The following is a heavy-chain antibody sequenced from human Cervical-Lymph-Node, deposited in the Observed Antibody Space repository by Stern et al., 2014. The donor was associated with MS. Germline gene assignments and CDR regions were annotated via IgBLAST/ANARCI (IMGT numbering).Heavy chain of an antibody. D-gene: IGHD2-21*02. Sequence: QVQLVQAGGGVIQPGGSLRLAWAASGFPFIRHGMHWVRSVPGKGLEWVAVIWFAGTNEKYEDSVKGRFTISRDNSKNSLYLQMNNLRVEDTAIYYCATEKGACSGDDCHVTFDSWGQGTLVTVSS. CDR1: GFPFIRHG. J-gene: IGHJ4*02. V-gene: IGHV3-33*03. CDR2: IWFAGTNE. CDR3: ATEKGACSGDDCHVTFDS.